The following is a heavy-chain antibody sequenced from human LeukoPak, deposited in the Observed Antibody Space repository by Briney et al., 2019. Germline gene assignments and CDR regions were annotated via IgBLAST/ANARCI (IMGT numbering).Heavy chain of an antibody. D-gene: IGHD3-22*01. J-gene: IGHJ4*02. CDR3: ARNGDDSSDYYYFDY. CDR1: GGSFSGYY. V-gene: IGHV4-34*01. CDR2: INHSGST. Sequence: PSETLSLTCAVYGGSFSGYYWSWIRQPPGKGLEWIGEINHSGSTNYNPSLKSRVTISVDTSKNQFSLKLSSVTAADTAIYYCARNGDDSSDYYYFDYWGQGTLVIVSS.